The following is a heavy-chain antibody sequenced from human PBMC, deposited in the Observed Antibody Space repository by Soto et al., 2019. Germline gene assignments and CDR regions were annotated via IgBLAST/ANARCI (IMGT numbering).Heavy chain of an antibody. D-gene: IGHD4-4*01. J-gene: IGHJ4*02. Sequence: EVQLVESGGGLVKPGGSLRLSCAASGFTFSSYSMNWVRQAPGKGLEWVSSISSSSSYIYYADSVMGRFTISRDNAKNSLYLQMNSLRAEDTAVYYCARDLSTVHFDYWGQGTLVTVSS. CDR3: ARDLSTVHFDY. CDR2: ISSSSSYI. V-gene: IGHV3-21*01. CDR1: GFTFSSYS.